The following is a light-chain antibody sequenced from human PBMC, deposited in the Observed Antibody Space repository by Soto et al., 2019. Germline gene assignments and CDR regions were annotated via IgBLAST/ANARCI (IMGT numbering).Light chain of an antibody. V-gene: IGKV3-20*01. Sequence: EIVLTQSPGTLSLSPGERATLSCRASQSVSSNYLAWYQQKPGQAPRLLIYGASSRATGIPDRFSGSGSETDFTLTISRLEPEDFAVYYCQQYGSSRGFTFGPGTKVDIK. CDR2: GAS. J-gene: IGKJ3*01. CDR1: QSVSSNY. CDR3: QQYGSSRGFT.